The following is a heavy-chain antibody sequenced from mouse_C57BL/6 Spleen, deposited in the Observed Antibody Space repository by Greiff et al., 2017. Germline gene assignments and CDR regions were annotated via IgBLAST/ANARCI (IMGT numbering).Heavy chain of an antibody. CDR1: GFQLTSIG. J-gene: IGHJ1*03. V-gene: IGHV2-3*01. D-gene: IGHD1-1*01. CDR2: IWGDVST. CDR3: AKPGYYGSSRYFDV. Sequence: VKLMESGPGLVAPPQSLSTTSTVPGFQLTSIGVSWFRQPQGRGLEWLGVIWGDVSTNYHSALRSRLSISKDNSKCQVVLKLNSLQTDDTATYYCAKPGYYGSSRYFDVWGTGTTVTVSS.